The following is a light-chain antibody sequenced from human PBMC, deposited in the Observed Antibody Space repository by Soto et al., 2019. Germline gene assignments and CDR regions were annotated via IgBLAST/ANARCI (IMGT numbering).Light chain of an antibody. CDR2: GAS. CDR3: HQYGSSPWT. J-gene: IGKJ1*01. V-gene: IGKV3-20*01. CDR1: QSVSSSY. Sequence: EIVLTQSPGTLSLSPGERAPLSCRASQSVSSSYLAWYQQKPGQAPRLLIHGASSRATGIPDRFSGSGSGTDFTLSISRLEPEDFTVYYCHQYGSSPWTFGQGTKVEIK.